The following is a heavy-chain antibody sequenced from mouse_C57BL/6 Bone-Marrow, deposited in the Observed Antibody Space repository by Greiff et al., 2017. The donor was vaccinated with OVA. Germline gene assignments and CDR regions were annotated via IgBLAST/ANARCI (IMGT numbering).Heavy chain of an antibody. CDR3: ADDGYYFYAMDY. CDR2: IHPNSGST. Sequence: VQLQQPGAELVKPGASVKLSCKASGYTFTSYWMHWVKQRPGQGLEWIGMIHPNSGSTNYNEKFKSKATLTVDKSSSTAYMQLSSLTSEDSAVYDCADDGYYFYAMDYWGQGTSVTVSS. V-gene: IGHV1-64*01. J-gene: IGHJ4*01. D-gene: IGHD2-3*01. CDR1: GYTFTSYW.